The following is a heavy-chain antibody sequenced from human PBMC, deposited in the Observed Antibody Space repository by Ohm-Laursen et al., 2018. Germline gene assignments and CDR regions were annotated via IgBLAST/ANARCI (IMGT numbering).Heavy chain of an antibody. CDR3: ARHYGGNTPPDY. CDR2: IYSGGST. CDR1: GFTVSSNY. V-gene: IGHV3-53*01. D-gene: IGHD4-23*01. Sequence: SLRLSCAASGFTVSSNYMSWVRQAPGKGLEWVSVIYSGGSTYYADSVKGRFTISRDNSKNTLYLQMNSLRAEDTAVYYCARHYGGNTPPDYWGQGTLVTVSS. J-gene: IGHJ4*02.